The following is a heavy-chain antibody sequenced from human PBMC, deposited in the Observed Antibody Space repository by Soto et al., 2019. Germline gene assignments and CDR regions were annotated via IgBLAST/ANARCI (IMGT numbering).Heavy chain of an antibody. V-gene: IGHV4-59*08. CDR3: ARHWSNNVLMGN. D-gene: IGHD2-8*01. Sequence: QVQLQESGPGLVKPSETLSLTCSVSDDSISTYYWSWIRQPPGKELEWIAYMYYRGTSNYNPSLKSRVTLSLDTSKKQFSLELSSVTAADTAFYFCARHWSNNVLMGNWGQGTLVTVSS. CDR2: MYYRGTS. J-gene: IGHJ4*02. CDR1: DDSISTYY.